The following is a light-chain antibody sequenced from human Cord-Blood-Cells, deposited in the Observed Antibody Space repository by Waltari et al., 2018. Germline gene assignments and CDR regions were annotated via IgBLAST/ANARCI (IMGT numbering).Light chain of an antibody. CDR2: GAS. Sequence: EIVLTQSPGTLSLSPVERATLSCWASQSVSSSYLAWYQQKPGQDPRLLTYGASSRATGLPDRFSGSGSGTDFTLTISRLEPEDFAVYYCQQYGSSPWTFGQGTKVESK. V-gene: IGKV3-20*01. CDR1: QSVSSSY. CDR3: QQYGSSPWT. J-gene: IGKJ1*01.